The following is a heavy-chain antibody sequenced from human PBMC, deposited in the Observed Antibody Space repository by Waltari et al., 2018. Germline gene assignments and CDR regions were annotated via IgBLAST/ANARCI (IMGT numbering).Heavy chain of an antibody. CDR1: GGSSSSHY. CDR2: IYYSGST. D-gene: IGHD6-19*01. J-gene: IGHJ4*02. Sequence: QVQLQESGPGLVKPSETLSLPCTVSGGSSSSHYWSWIRQPPGKGLEWIGYIYYSGSTNYNPSLKSRVTISVDTSKNQFSLKLSSVTAADTAVYYCARDHQWLDYWGQGTLVTVSS. V-gene: IGHV4-59*11. CDR3: ARDHQWLDY.